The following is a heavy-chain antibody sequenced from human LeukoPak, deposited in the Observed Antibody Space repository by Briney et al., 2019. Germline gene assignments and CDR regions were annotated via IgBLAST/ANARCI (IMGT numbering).Heavy chain of an antibody. J-gene: IGHJ6*02. CDR2: INHSGST. Sequence: SETLSLTCAAYGGSFSGYYWSWIRQPPGKGLEWIGEINHSGSTNYNPSLKSRVTISVDTSKNQFSLKLSSVTAADTAVYYCARFPFGVVFSYYYGMDVWGQGTTVTVSS. D-gene: IGHD3-3*01. CDR1: GGSFSGYY. CDR3: ARFPFGVVFSYYYGMDV. V-gene: IGHV4-34*01.